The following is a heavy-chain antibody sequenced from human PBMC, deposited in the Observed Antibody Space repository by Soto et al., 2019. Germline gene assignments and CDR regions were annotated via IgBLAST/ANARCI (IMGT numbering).Heavy chain of an antibody. D-gene: IGHD4-17*01. CDR3: ARGSGEQPHDY. V-gene: IGHV4-39*01. Sequence: QLQLQESGPGLVKPSETLSLTCTVSGGSISSSSYYWGWIRQPPGKGLEWIGSIYYSGSTYYNPSLKSRVTLSVDTSKNQFSLKLSSVTAADTAVYYCARGSGEQPHDYWGQGTLVTVSS. CDR1: GGSISSSSYY. J-gene: IGHJ4*02. CDR2: IYYSGST.